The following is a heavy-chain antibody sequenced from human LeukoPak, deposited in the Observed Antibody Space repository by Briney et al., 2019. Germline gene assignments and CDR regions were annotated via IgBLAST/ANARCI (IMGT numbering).Heavy chain of an antibody. Sequence: ASVKVSCKASGYTFTGYYMHWVRQAPGQGREGMGWINPNSGGTNYAQKFQGRVTMTRDTSISTAYMELSRLRSDDTAVYYCARDIAAAGTGWFDPWGQGTLVTVSS. CDR1: GYTFTGYY. D-gene: IGHD6-13*01. J-gene: IGHJ5*02. CDR3: ARDIAAAGTGWFDP. V-gene: IGHV1-2*02. CDR2: INPNSGGT.